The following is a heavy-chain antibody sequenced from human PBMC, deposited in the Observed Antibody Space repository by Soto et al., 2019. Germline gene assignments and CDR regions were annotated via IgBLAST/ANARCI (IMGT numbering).Heavy chain of an antibody. Sequence: GGSLRLSCAASGFTFSSYSMNWVRQAPGKGLEWVSYISSSSSTIYYADSVKGRFTISRDNAKNSLYLQMNSLRAEDTAVYYCAREGGPVYQYCSSTSCYGGFDYWGQGTLVTVSS. D-gene: IGHD2-2*01. V-gene: IGHV3-48*01. CDR3: AREGGPVYQYCSSTSCYGGFDY. CDR2: ISSSSSTI. CDR1: GFTFSSYS. J-gene: IGHJ4*02.